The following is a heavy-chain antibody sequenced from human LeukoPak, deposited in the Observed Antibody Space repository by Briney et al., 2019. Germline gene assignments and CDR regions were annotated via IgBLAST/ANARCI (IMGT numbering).Heavy chain of an antibody. V-gene: IGHV4-59*01. D-gene: IGHD6-13*01. CDR3: ATFHSSSWYLDS. Sequence: SETLSLTCTVSGGSISSYYWSWIRQPPGKGREWIGYIYYSGSTNYNPSLKSRVTISVDTSKNQFSLKLSSLPAADTGMNFRATFHSSSWYLDSSGDGTLATASS. CDR1: GGSISSYY. CDR2: IYYSGST. J-gene: IGHJ4*01.